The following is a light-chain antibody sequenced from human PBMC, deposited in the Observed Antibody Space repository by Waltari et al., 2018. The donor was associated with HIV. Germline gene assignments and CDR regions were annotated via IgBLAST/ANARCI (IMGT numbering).Light chain of an antibody. CDR1: QSVSSY. J-gene: IGKJ4*01. CDR2: DAS. CDR3: QQRSNWPLT. Sequence: EIVLTQSPATLSVSPGERATLSCRASQSVSSYLAWYQHKPGQAPRLLIYDASNRATGIPARFSGSGSGTDFTLTISSLEPEDFAVYYCQQRSNWPLTFGGGTKVGIK. V-gene: IGKV3-11*01.